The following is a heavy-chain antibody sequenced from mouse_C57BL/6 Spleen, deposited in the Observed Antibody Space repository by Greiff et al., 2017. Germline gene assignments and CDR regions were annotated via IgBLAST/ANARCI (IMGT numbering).Heavy chain of an antibody. V-gene: IGHV1-82*01. CDR1: GYAFSSSW. J-gene: IGHJ2*01. CDR2: IYPGDGDT. Sequence: VQLQQSGPELVKPGASVKISCKASGYAFSSSWMHWVKQRPGQGLEWSGRIYPGDGDTNYNRKFKGKATLTADKSSSTAYMQRSSLTSEDTAVYFFARSDNESYIGDRGQGTTLTV. D-gene: IGHD1-3*01. CDR3: ARSDNESYIGD.